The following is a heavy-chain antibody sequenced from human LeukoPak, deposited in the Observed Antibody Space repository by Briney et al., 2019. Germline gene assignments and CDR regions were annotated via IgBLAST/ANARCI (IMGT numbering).Heavy chain of an antibody. Sequence: PGRSLRLSCAASGFSFRSYAMHWFRQAPGKGLEWVAVISYDGSNKYYADSVKGRFTISRDNSKNTLYLQMNSLRAEDTAVYYCARDLRHQLLYCLDYWGQGTLVTVSS. CDR3: ARDLRHQLLYCLDY. CDR1: GFSFRSYA. J-gene: IGHJ4*02. V-gene: IGHV3-30*04. CDR2: ISYDGSNK. D-gene: IGHD2-2*02.